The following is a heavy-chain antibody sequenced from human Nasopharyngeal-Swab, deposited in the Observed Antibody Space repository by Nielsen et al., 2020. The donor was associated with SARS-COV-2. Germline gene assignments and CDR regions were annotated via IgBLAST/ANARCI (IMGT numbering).Heavy chain of an antibody. D-gene: IGHD3-10*01. J-gene: IGHJ6*02. CDR2: ISYDGNYK. V-gene: IGHV3-30*03. CDR1: GFTFSNYA. Sequence: GGSLRLSCIVSGFTFSGFTFSNYAMHWVRQAPGKELEWMAVISYDGNYKYYADSVKGRFTISRDNSKNTVFLQMNSLRAEDTAVYYCARDRGGVYYYYGMDVWGQGTTVTVSS. CDR3: ARDRGGVYYYYGMDV.